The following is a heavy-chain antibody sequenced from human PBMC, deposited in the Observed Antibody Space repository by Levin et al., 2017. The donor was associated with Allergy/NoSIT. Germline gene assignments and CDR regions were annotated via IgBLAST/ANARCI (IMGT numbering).Heavy chain of an antibody. J-gene: IGHJ2*01. CDR2: IASAGKT. V-gene: IGHV3-13*01. Sequence: GESLKISCAASGFTFSTYDIHWVRQVPGKGLEWVSAIASAGKTYYVGSVEGRFTISRDDAKSSLFLQMNNVRAGDTAVYYCARGGTMIRGVLQCDSDLWGRGTLVTVSS. CDR3: ARGGTMIRGVLQCDSDL. CDR1: GFTFSTYD. D-gene: IGHD3-10*01.